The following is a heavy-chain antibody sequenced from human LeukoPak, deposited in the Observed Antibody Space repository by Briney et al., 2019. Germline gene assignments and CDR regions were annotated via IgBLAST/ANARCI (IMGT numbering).Heavy chain of an antibody. J-gene: IGHJ4*02. Sequence: GGSLRPSCAASGFTFSSYAMHWVRQAPGKGLEWVAVISYDGSNKYYADSVKGRFTISRDNSKNTLYLQMNSLRAEDTAVYYCARLVVRGAFDYWGQGTLVTVSS. CDR2: ISYDGSNK. CDR3: ARLVVRGAFDY. V-gene: IGHV3-30-3*01. D-gene: IGHD3-10*01. CDR1: GFTFSSYA.